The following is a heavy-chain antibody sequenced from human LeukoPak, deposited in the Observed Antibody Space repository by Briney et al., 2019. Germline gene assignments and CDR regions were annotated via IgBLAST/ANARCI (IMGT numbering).Heavy chain of an antibody. CDR2: ISSSSSYI. Sequence: PGGSLRLSCAASGFTFSSYGMSWVRQAPGKGLEWVSSISSSSSYIYYADSVKGRFTISRDNAKNSLYLQMNSLRAEDTAVYYCAREKRSEYCSGGSCRNAFDIWGQGTMVTVSS. D-gene: IGHD2-15*01. V-gene: IGHV3-21*01. CDR3: AREKRSEYCSGGSCRNAFDI. J-gene: IGHJ3*02. CDR1: GFTFSSYG.